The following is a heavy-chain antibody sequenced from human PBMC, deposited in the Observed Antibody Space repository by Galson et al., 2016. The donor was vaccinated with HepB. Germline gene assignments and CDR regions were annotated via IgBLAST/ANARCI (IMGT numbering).Heavy chain of an antibody. CDR1: GFTFDNYT. D-gene: IGHD6-6*01. J-gene: IGHJ2*01. CDR3: ARSLGWYFDV. V-gene: IGHV3-21*01. Sequence: SLRLSCAASGFTFDNYTMNWLRQAPGKGLEWVSSVSHSSTYVYYADSVESRFTISRDNAKNSLYLEMNSLGVEDTAVFYCARSLGWYFDVWGRGTLVTVSS. CDR2: VSHSSTYV.